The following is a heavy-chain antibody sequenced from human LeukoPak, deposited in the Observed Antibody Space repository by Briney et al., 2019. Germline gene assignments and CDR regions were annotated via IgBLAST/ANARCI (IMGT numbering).Heavy chain of an antibody. CDR3: AKTQGYYDA. CDR2: IYGSDDKT. J-gene: IGHJ5*02. Sequence: GGSLRLSCAASGFTFSNYAMSWVRQAPGKGLELVSGIYGSDDKTVYGDAVKGRFTISRDNPKNTLYLQMNSLRADDTAVYYCAKTQGYYDAWGQGALVTVSS. D-gene: IGHD2-15*01. V-gene: IGHV3-23*01. CDR1: GFTFSNYA.